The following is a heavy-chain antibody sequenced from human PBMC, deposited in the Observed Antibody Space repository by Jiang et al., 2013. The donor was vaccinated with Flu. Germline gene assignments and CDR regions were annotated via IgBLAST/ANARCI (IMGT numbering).Heavy chain of an antibody. Sequence: VQLVESGAEVKKPGQSLNISCKASGYRFTSYWIAWVRQMPGKGLEWMGIVHPGDSDARYSPSFQGQVTFSVDNSITTAYLQWRGLKASDTAMYYCARGAYSYGDTIDYVGPGNPGPPSP. CDR2: VHPGDSDA. V-gene: IGHV5-51*01. CDR3: ARGAYSYGDTIDY. CDR1: GYRFTSYW. J-gene: IGHJ4*02. D-gene: IGHD5-18*01.